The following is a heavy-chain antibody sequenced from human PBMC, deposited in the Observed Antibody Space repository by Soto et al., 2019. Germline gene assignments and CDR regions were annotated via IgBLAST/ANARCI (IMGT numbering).Heavy chain of an antibody. Sequence: QVQLVQSGAEVKKPGSSVKVSCKASGGTFSSYAINWVRQAPGQGLEWMGGITPIFGTANYAQKFQGRVTITADESTSTAYMELSSLRSEDTAVYYCARDRGAYSNSWAFDYWGQGTLVTVSS. V-gene: IGHV1-69*01. D-gene: IGHD6-13*01. CDR3: ARDRGAYSNSWAFDY. CDR1: GGTFSSYA. CDR2: ITPIFGTA. J-gene: IGHJ4*02.